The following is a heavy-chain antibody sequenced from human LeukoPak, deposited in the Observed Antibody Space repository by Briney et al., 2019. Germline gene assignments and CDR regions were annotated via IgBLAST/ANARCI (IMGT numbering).Heavy chain of an antibody. J-gene: IGHJ6*03. V-gene: IGHV4-59*12. CDR2: IYYSGST. CDR3: ARLAVAAYMDV. CDR1: GGSISSYY. D-gene: IGHD6-19*01. Sequence: SETLSLTCTVSGGSISSYYWSWIRQPPGKGLEWIGYIYYSGSTNYNPSLKSRVTMSVDTSKNQFSLKLSSVTAADTAVYYCARLAVAAYMDVWGKGTTVTISS.